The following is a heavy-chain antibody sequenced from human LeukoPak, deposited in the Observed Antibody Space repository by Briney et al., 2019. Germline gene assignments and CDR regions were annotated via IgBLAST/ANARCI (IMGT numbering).Heavy chain of an antibody. V-gene: IGHV1-2*06. CDR1: GYTFTDYY. Sequence: ASVKVSCKASGYTFTDYYMHWVRQAPGQGLEWMGRINPNSCGTNYAQKFQGRVTMTRDTSISTAYMEMSRLRSDDTAVYYCARHVYCRSTSCSYYYYYMDVWGKGTTVTVSS. J-gene: IGHJ6*03. D-gene: IGHD2-2*01. CDR2: INPNSCGT. CDR3: ARHVYCRSTSCSYYYYYMDV.